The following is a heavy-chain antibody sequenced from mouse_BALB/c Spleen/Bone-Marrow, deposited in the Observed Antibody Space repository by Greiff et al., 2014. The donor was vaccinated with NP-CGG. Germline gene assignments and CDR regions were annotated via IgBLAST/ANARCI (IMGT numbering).Heavy chain of an antibody. CDR2: IRPGGST. Sequence: VKVVESGPGLVAPSQSLSITCTVSGFSLTSYGVHWVRQPPGKGLEWLGVIRPGGSTNYNSALMSRMSISKDNSKRQVFLKMNSLQTDDTAMYCCARDGDYDEGAWFAYWGQGTLVTVSA. D-gene: IGHD2-4*01. CDR1: GFSLTSYG. J-gene: IGHJ3*01. CDR3: ARDGDYDEGAWFAY. V-gene: IGHV2-9*02.